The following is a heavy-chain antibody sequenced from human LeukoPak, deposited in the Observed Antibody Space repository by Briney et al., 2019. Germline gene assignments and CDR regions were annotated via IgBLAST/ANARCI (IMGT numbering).Heavy chain of an antibody. D-gene: IGHD3-10*01. CDR1: GVSFSGYY. J-gene: IGHJ4*02. Sequence: SSETLSLTCAVYGVSFSGYYWSWIRQPPGKGLEWIGEINHSGSTNYNPSLKSRVTISVDTSKNQFSLKLSSVTAADTAVYYCARRVYTYYFDYWGQGTLVTVSS. CDR2: INHSGST. CDR3: ARRVYTYYFDY. V-gene: IGHV4-34*01.